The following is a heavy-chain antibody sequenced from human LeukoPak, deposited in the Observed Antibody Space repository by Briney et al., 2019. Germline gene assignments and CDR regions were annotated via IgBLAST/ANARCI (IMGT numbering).Heavy chain of an antibody. V-gene: IGHV1-18*04. CDR1: GYTFIDYY. CDR3: ARDTNYDILTGYFQFDP. J-gene: IGHJ5*02. D-gene: IGHD3-9*01. Sequence: ASVKVSCKASGYTFIDYYIHWVRQAPGQGLEWMGWISAYNGNTNYAQKLQGRVTMTTDTSTSTAYMELRSLRSDDTAVYYCARDTNYDILTGYFQFDPWGQGTLVTVSS. CDR2: ISAYNGNT.